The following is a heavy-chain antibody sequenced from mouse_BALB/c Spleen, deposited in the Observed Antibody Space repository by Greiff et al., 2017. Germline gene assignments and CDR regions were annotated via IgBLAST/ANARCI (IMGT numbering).Heavy chain of an antibody. CDR3: ARSSTSYAMDY. J-gene: IGHJ4*01. D-gene: IGHD2-1*01. CDR2: IYPGGGYT. Sequence: VKLQESGAELVRPGTSVKISCKASGYTFTNYWLGWVKQRPGHGLEWIGDIYPGGGYTNYNEKFKGKATLTADTSSSTAYMQLSSLTSEDSAVYFCARSSTSYAMDYWGQGTSVTVSS. CDR1: GYTFTNYW. V-gene: IGHV1-63*02.